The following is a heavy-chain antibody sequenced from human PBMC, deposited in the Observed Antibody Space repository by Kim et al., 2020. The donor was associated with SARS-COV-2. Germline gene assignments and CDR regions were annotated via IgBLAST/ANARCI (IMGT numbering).Heavy chain of an antibody. CDR3: AKGGFCSGGSCYLAWFDP. J-gene: IGHJ5*02. V-gene: IGHV3-33*06. CDR1: GFTFNSYA. Sequence: GGSLRLSCAASGFTFNSYAMHWVRQAPGKGLEWVAVIWYDGSNKYYADSVKGRFTISRDNSKNTLDLQMNSLRAEDTAVYYCAKGGFCSGGSCYLAWFDP. CDR2: IWYDGSNK. D-gene: IGHD2-15*01.